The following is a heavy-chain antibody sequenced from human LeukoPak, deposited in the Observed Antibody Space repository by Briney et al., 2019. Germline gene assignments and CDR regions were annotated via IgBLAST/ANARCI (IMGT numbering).Heavy chain of an antibody. CDR3: ARIVGLERRPVDY. CDR1: GFTFADYA. J-gene: IGHJ4*02. CDR2: IHWNGGSI. D-gene: IGHD1-1*01. Sequence: GGSLRLSCAASGFTFADYAMSWVRQPPGKGLEWVSTIHWNGGSIAYADSVKGRFTIARDNAKKSLYLQMNSLSAEDTAVYYCARIVGLERRPVDYWGQGTLVTVSS. V-gene: IGHV3-20*04.